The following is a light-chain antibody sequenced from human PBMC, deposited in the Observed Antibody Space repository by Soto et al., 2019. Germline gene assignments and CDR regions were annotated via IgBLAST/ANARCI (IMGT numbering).Light chain of an antibody. CDR2: HAS. Sequence: DIQMTQSPSTLAGSLGDRVTITCLASQSISNWLAWYQQKPGTAPKVLIYHASNLQRGVPSRVSGSGFGTDFTRTISSLQPEDSAIYDCQQADTFPITFGQGTRLEIK. V-gene: IGKV1-5*01. J-gene: IGKJ5*01. CDR1: QSISNW. CDR3: QQADTFPIT.